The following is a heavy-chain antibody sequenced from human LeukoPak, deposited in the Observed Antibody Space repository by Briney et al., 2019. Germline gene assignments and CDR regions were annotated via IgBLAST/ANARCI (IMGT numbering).Heavy chain of an antibody. CDR2: INPNSGGT. Sequence: ASVTVSFTASGYTFTGYYMHWVRQAPGQGLEWMGWINPNSGGTNYAQKFQGRVTMTRDTSISTAYMELSRLRSDDTAVYYCARALGSSGWYFYSYFDYWGQGTLVTVSS. CDR1: GYTFTGYY. CDR3: ARALGSSGWYFYSYFDY. D-gene: IGHD6-19*01. J-gene: IGHJ4*02. V-gene: IGHV1-2*02.